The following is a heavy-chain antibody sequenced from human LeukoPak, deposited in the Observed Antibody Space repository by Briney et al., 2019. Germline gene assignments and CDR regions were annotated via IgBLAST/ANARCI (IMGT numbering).Heavy chain of an antibody. J-gene: IGHJ2*01. V-gene: IGHV4-34*01. D-gene: IGHD3-9*01. CDR2: INHSGST. CDR1: GGSISIYY. CDR3: AREGQYYDILTRLRYFDL. Sequence: PSETLSLTCSVSGGSISIYYWSWLRQPPGKGLEWIGEINHSGSTNYNPSLQSRVTMSVDKSKNQFSLKLSSVTAADTAVYYCAREGQYYDILTRLRYFDLWGRGTLVTVSS.